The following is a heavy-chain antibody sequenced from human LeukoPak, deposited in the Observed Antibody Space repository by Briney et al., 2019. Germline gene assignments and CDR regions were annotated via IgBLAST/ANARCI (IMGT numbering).Heavy chain of an antibody. J-gene: IGHJ4*02. CDR3: ARYQDTIFGVVYYFDY. D-gene: IGHD3-3*01. V-gene: IGHV1-18*01. CDR1: GGTFSSYA. CDR2: ISAYNGNT. Sequence: ASVKVSCTASGGTFSSYAISWVRQAPGQGLEWMGWISAYNGNTNYAQKLQGRVTMTTDTSTSTAYMELRSLRSDDTAVYYCARYQDTIFGVVYYFDYWGQGTLVTVSS.